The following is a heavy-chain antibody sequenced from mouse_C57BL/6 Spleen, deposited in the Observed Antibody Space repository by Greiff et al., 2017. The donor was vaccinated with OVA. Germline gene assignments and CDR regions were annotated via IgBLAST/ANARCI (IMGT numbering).Heavy chain of an antibody. V-gene: IGHV1-72*01. CDR2: IDPNSGGT. Sequence: QVQLQQPGAELVKPGASVKLSCKASGYTFTSYWMHWVKQRPGRGLEWIGRIDPNSGGTKYNEKFKSKATLTVDKPSSTAYMQLSSLTSEDSAVYYCARRRELGKGRNYFDDWGQGTTLTVSS. CDR3: ARRRELGKGRNYFDD. CDR1: GYTFTSYW. J-gene: IGHJ2*01. D-gene: IGHD4-1*01.